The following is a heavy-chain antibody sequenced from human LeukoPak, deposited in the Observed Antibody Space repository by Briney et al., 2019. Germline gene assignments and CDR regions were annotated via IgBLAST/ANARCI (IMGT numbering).Heavy chain of an antibody. V-gene: IGHV4-34*01. CDR3: ARGRYSSSWYWFDP. J-gene: IGHJ5*02. Sequence: KPSETLSLTRAVYGGSFSGYYWSWIRQPPGKGLEWIGEINHSGSTNYNPSLKSRVTISVDTSKNQFSLKLSSVTAADTAVYYCARGRYSSSWYWFDPWGQGTLVTVSS. CDR1: GGSFSGYY. D-gene: IGHD6-13*01. CDR2: INHSGST.